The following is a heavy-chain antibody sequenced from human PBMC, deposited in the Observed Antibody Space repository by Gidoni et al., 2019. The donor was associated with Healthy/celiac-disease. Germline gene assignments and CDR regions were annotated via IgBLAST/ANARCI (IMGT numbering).Heavy chain of an antibody. CDR3: ARSFPLEPEDSYSSSWYDIYFDY. Sequence: QVQLVESGGGLVKPGGSLRLSCSASGFTFSDYYMRWIRQAPGKGLEWASYISSSGSTIYYADSVKGRFTISRDNAKNSLYLQMNSLRAEDTAVYYCARSFPLEPEDSYSSSWYDIYFDYWGQGTLVTVSS. J-gene: IGHJ4*02. V-gene: IGHV3-11*01. CDR2: ISSSGSTI. D-gene: IGHD6-13*01. CDR1: GFTFSDYY.